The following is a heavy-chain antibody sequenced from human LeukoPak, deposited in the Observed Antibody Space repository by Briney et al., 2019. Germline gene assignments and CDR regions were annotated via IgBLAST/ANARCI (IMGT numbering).Heavy chain of an antibody. CDR1: GFTVSSNY. J-gene: IGHJ4*02. Sequence: GGSLRLSCAVSGFTVSSNYMNWVRQAPGKGLEWVSVIYSGGSTYYADSVKGRFTISRDNSKNTLYLQMNSLRAEDTAVYYCARSGNYYNAFYYWGPGTLVTVSS. CDR2: IYSGGST. CDR3: ARSGNYYNAFYY. V-gene: IGHV3-53*01. D-gene: IGHD3-10*01.